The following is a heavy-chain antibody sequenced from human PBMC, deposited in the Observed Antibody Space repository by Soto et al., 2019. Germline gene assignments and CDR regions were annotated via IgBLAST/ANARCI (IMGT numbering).Heavy chain of an antibody. J-gene: IGHJ4*02. CDR1: GFSLNTGGVG. D-gene: IGHD6-19*01. CDR3: ARRRGGFGGGWTTPDFDY. V-gene: IGHV2-5*02. Sequence: QITLKESGPTVVKPTQPLTLTCSLSGFSLNTGGVGVGWIRQPPGKALEWLAVIYWDDDKSWNPSLRDRLTINRDASDDQVVLTVTTMDPVDTGTYYCARRRGGFGGGWTTPDFDYWGQGTLVTVSS. CDR2: IYWDDDK.